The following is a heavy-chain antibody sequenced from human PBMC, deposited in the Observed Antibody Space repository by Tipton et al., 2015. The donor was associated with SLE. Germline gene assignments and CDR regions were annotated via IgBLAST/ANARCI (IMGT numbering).Heavy chain of an antibody. CDR2: INHSGST. J-gene: IGHJ1*01. CDR1: GGSFSGYY. Sequence: GLVKPSETLSLTCAVYGGSFSGYYWSWIRQPPGKGLEWIGEINHSGSTNYNPSLKSRVTISVDTSKNQFSLKLSSVTAADTAVYYCATGYDFQPGWFQHWGQGTLVPVSS. V-gene: IGHV4-34*01. D-gene: IGHD5-12*01. CDR3: ATGYDFQPGWFQH.